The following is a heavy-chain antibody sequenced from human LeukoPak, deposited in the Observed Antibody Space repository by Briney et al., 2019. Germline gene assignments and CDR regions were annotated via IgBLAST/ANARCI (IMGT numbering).Heavy chain of an antibody. J-gene: IGHJ6*02. CDR3: ARDPPRGYYYGMDV. CDR2: ISSSSSTI. D-gene: IGHD1-26*01. CDR1: GFTFSSYS. Sequence: GGSLRLSCAASGFTFSSYSMNWVRQAPGKGLEWVSYISSSSSTIYYADSVKGRFTISRDNAKNSLYLQMNSLRAEDTAVYYCARDPPRGYYYGMDVWGQGTTVTVSS. V-gene: IGHV3-48*04.